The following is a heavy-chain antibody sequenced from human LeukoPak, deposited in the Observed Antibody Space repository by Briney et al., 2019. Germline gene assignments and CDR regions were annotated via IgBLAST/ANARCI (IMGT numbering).Heavy chain of an antibody. V-gene: IGHV3-30-3*01. CDR1: GFTFSSYA. CDR3: AVAVANYYYYGMDV. Sequence: PGGSLGLSCAASGFTFSSYAMHWVRQAPGKGLEWVAVISYDGSNKYYADSVKGRFTISRDNSKNTLYLQMNSLRAEDTAVYYCAVAVANYYYYGMDVWGQGTTVTVSS. D-gene: IGHD6-19*01. J-gene: IGHJ6*02. CDR2: ISYDGSNK.